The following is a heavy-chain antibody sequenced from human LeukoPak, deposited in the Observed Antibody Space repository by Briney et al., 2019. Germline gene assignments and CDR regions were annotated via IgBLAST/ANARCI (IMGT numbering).Heavy chain of an antibody. J-gene: IGHJ5*02. CDR1: GGSISSGGYS. V-gene: IGHV4-30-2*01. D-gene: IGHD2-2*01. Sequence: PSQTLSLTCAVSGGSISSGGYSWSWIRQPPGKGLEWIGYIYHSESTYYNPSLKSRVTISVDRSKKQFSLKLSSVTAADTAVYYCARAYCSSSSCDRFDPWGQGTLVTVSS. CDR3: ARAYCSSSSCDRFDP. CDR2: IYHSEST.